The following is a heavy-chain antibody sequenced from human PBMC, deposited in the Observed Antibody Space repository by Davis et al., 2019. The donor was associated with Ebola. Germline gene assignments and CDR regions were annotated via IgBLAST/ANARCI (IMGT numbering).Heavy chain of an antibody. D-gene: IGHD3-22*01. CDR2: MNPNSGNT. Sequence: ASVKVSCKASGYTFPRFGISWVRQAPGQGLEWMGWMNPNSGNTGYAQKFQGRVTMTRNTSISTAYMELSSLRSEDTAVYYCARGRRDYDSSGYSYWGQGTLVTVSS. J-gene: IGHJ4*02. V-gene: IGHV1-8*01. CDR3: ARGRRDYDSSGYSY. CDR1: GYTFPRFG.